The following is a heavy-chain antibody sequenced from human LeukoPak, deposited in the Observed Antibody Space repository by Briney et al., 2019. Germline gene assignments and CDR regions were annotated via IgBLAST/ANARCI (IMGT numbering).Heavy chain of an antibody. V-gene: IGHV4-59*01. CDR2: IYYSGST. D-gene: IGHD3-22*01. CDR3: ARLSSGSRSDAFDI. Sequence: SETLSLTCTVSGGSISSYYWSWIRQPPGKGLEWIGYIYYSGSTNYNPSLESRVTISVDTSKNQFSLKLSSVTAADTAVYYCARLSSGSRSDAFDIWGQGTMVTVSS. J-gene: IGHJ3*02. CDR1: GGSISSYY.